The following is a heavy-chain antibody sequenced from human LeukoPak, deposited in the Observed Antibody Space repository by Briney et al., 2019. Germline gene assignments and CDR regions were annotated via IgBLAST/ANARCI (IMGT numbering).Heavy chain of an antibody. V-gene: IGHV3-7*03. Sequence: GGSLRLSCAVSGFHFTTYWMTWVRQAPGKELEWVANIKQDGSDKNYVDSVKGRFTISRDNAKKLLYLQMNSLRAEDTAVYYCARDLPDVLTGYSDNAFDIWGQGTMVTVSS. J-gene: IGHJ3*02. CDR2: IKQDGSDK. CDR3: ARDLPDVLTGYSDNAFDI. CDR1: GFHFTTYW. D-gene: IGHD3-9*01.